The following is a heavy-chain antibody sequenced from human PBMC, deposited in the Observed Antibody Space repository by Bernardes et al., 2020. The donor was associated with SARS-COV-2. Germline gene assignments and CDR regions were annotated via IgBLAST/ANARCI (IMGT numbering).Heavy chain of an antibody. V-gene: IGHV1-2*02. CDR3: ARGYSFDAYDI. CDR1: GHTLTGYS. J-gene: IGHJ3*02. Sequence: ASVKVSCKASGHTLTGYSIHWVRQAPGQGLEWMGWIDPSSGGTKYAQKFQGRVTMTRDTSSSRAYMELNRLRSDDTAVYYCARGYSFDAYDIWGQGTMVTVSS. CDR2: IDPSSGGT. D-gene: IGHD6-13*01.